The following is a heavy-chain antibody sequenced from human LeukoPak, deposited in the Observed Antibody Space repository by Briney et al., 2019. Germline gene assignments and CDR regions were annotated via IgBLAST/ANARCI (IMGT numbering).Heavy chain of an antibody. V-gene: IGHV1-46*01. J-gene: IGHJ4*02. D-gene: IGHD1-1*01. CDR2: INPSGGSR. CDR1: GHTFSTYN. CDR3: AREGVEATGLDY. Sequence: ASVKVSCKASGHTFSTYNMHWVRQAPGQGLEWMGIINPSGGSRSNTQKLQGRVTMTRDTSTNTLYMELSSLRSDDTAVYYCAREGVEATGLDYWGQGTLVTVSS.